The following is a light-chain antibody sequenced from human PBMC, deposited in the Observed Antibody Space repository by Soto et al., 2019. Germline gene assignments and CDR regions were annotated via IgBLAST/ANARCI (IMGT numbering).Light chain of an antibody. CDR3: CSSTGSSTLEV. CDR2: EVS. J-gene: IGLJ1*01. CDR1: SSDVGSYNL. Sequence: QSVLTQPASVSGSPGQSITISCTGTSSDVGSYNLVSWYQQHPGKAPKLMIYEVSKRPSGVSNRFSGSKSGNTASLTISGLQAEDDADYYCCSSTGSSTLEVFGTGTKVTVL. V-gene: IGLV2-23*02.